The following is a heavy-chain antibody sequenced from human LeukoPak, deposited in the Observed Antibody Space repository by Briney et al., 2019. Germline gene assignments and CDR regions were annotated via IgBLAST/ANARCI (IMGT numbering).Heavy chain of an antibody. CDR2: INPNSGGT. D-gene: IGHD3-9*01. CDR1: GYTFTGYH. Sequence: ASVKVSCKASGYTFTGYHMHWVRQAPGQGLEWMGWINPNSGGTNYAQKFQGWVTMTRDTSISTAYMELSRLRSDDTAVYYCARGDDILTGYSAFDYWGQGTLVTVSS. CDR3: ARGDDILTGYSAFDY. V-gene: IGHV1-2*04. J-gene: IGHJ4*02.